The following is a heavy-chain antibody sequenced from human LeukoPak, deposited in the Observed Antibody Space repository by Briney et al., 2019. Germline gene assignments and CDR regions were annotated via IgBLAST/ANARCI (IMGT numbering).Heavy chain of an antibody. D-gene: IGHD3-3*01. CDR2: ISSSGSTI. CDR1: GFTFSDYY. CDR3: ARELLRFLEWLTPPNGMDV. Sequence: GGSLRLSCAASGFTFSDYYMSWIRQAPGKGLEWVSYISSSGSTIYYADSVKGRFTISRDNAKSSLYLQMNSLRAEDTAVYYCARELLRFLEWLTPPNGMDVWGQGTTVTVFS. J-gene: IGHJ6*02. V-gene: IGHV3-11*01.